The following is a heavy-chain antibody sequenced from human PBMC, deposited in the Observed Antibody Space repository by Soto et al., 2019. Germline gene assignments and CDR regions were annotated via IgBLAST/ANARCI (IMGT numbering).Heavy chain of an antibody. V-gene: IGHV1-18*01. CDR2: INAYNGNT. D-gene: IGHD4-17*01. CDR3: AIAKYGDNDY. CDR1: GYSFPSST. J-gene: IGHJ4*02. Sequence: QVQLVQSGAEVKRPGASVKVSCKASGYSFPSSTISWVRQAPGQGLEWMGWINAYNGNTKYTQKLQGRFTMTTDTSTSTAYMELENLRSDDTAMYFCAIAKYGDNDYWGQGTLVTVSS.